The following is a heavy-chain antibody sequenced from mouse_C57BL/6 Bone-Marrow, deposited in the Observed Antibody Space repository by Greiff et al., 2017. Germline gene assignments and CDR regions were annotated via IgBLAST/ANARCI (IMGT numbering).Heavy chain of an antibody. Sequence: EVQLQQSGPELVKPGASVKISCKASGYSFTGYYMNWVKQSPEKSLEWIGEINPSTGGTTYNQKFKAKATLTVDKSSSTAYMQLKSLTSEDSAVYYCARSGNGRYYYAMDYWGQGTSVTVSS. D-gene: IGHD2-1*01. J-gene: IGHJ4*01. CDR2: INPSTGGT. CDR3: ARSGNGRYYYAMDY. CDR1: GYSFTGYY. V-gene: IGHV1-42*01.